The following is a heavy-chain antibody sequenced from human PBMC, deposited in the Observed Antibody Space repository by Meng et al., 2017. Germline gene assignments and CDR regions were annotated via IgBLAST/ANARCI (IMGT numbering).Heavy chain of an antibody. CDR1: GYTFTGYY. V-gene: IGHV1-2*06. Sequence: ASVKVSCKASGYTFTGYYIHWVRQAPGQGPEWMGRINPNSGGTKFAQKFQGRVTMTRDTSINTAYMELSRLGSGDTAVFYCARRVGFGQDGMDVWGQGTTVTVSS. D-gene: IGHD3-10*01. CDR3: ARRVGFGQDGMDV. CDR2: INPNSGGT. J-gene: IGHJ6*02.